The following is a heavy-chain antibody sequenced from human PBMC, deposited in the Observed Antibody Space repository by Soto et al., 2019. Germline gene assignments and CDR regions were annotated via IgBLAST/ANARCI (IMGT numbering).Heavy chain of an antibody. J-gene: IGHJ6*02. D-gene: IGHD5-18*01. CDR1: GGSFSSRFYY. Sequence: SETLYLTCTFCGGSFSSRFYYWGWVRQPPGRGPEWIGSVSYRGSTNSNPSLKSRVTISVDTSQTQFSLKLRSATAADTAVYYCASELPRYSYDYYYYYGMDLWGQGTTVT. CDR3: ASELPRYSYDYYYYYGMDL. CDR2: VSYRGST. V-gene: IGHV4-39*01.